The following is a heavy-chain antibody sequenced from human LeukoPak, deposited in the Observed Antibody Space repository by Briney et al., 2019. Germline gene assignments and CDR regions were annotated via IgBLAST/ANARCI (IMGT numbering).Heavy chain of an antibody. V-gene: IGHV3-9*01. CDR1: GFTCDDYA. D-gene: IGHD6-13*01. Sequence: GGSLRLSCAASGFTCDDYAMHWVRQAPGKGLEWVAGISWNSGSIGYADSVQGRFTISRDTARDSLYLQMNILRAEDTAFYYCAKGAGSNWYYFDYWGQGTLVTVSS. CDR2: ISWNSGSI. CDR3: AKGAGSNWYYFDY. J-gene: IGHJ4*02.